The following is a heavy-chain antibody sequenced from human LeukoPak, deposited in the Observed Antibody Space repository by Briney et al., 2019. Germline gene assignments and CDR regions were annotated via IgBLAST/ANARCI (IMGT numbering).Heavy chain of an antibody. V-gene: IGHV1-69*05. CDR3: ARDSPYSSGWHYYYLDL. D-gene: IGHD6-19*01. J-gene: IGHJ6*03. CDR2: FIPIFGTA. CDR1: GGTFSSYA. Sequence: SVKVSCKASGGTFSSYAISGVRQAPGRGREWVGGFIPIFGTANYAQKLQGRDTITTDESTSTAYMELRSLRSEDTAVYYCARDSPYSSGWHYYYLDLWPKGPTVTVSS.